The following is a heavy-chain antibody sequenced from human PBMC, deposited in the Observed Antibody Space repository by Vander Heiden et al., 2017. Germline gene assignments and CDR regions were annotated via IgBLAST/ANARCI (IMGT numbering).Heavy chain of an antibody. CDR3: ARRRGYSIDFDY. CDR2: IYYSGST. Sequence: QLQLQESGPGLVKPSETLSLTCTVSCGSISSSSYYWGWIRQPPGKGLEWIGSIYYSGSTYYNPSLKSRVTISVDTSKNQFSLKLSSATAADTAVYYCARRRGYSIDFDYWGQGTLVTVSS. CDR1: CGSISSSSYY. V-gene: IGHV4-39*01. J-gene: IGHJ4*02. D-gene: IGHD3-22*01.